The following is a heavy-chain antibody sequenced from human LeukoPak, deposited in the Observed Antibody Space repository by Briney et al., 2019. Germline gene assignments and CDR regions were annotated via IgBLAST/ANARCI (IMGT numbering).Heavy chain of an antibody. J-gene: IGHJ4*02. CDR2: ISAYDVNT. D-gene: IGHD3-22*01. CDR1: GYTFTSYG. CDR3: ARGLPTYSYDSSGYWAIDY. Sequence: ASVKVSCKASGYTFTSYGISWVRQAPGQGLEWMGWISAYDVNTNYAQKLKGIVTITTDTSTSTAYMKLRRLRSDDTAVYYCARGLPTYSYDSSGYWAIDYWGQGTLVTVSS. V-gene: IGHV1-18*01.